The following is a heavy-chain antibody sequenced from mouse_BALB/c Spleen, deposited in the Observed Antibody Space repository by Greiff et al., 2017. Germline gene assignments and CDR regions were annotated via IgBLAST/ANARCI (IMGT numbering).Heavy chain of an antibody. CDR3: ARGATATNYYAMDY. J-gene: IGHJ4*01. V-gene: IGHV1S137*01. CDR1: GYTFTDYA. Sequence: VHLVESGAELVRPGVSVKISCKGSGYTFTDYAMHWVKQSHAKSLEWIGVISTYYGDASYNQKFKGKATMTVDKSSSTAYMELARLTSEDSAIYYCARGATATNYYAMDYWGQGTSVTVSS. CDR2: ISTYYGDA. D-gene: IGHD1-2*01.